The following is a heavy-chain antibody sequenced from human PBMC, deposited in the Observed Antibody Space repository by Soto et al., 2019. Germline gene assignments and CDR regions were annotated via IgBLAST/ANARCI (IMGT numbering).Heavy chain of an antibody. J-gene: IGHJ3*02. CDR2: ISGSGSTT. CDR3: ARDYYSGSYYGHDAFDI. CDR1: GLTFSGYG. Sequence: GSLRLSCAASGLTFSGYGMSWVRQAPGTGLEWVSAISGSGSTTYYADSVKGRFTISRDDSKNILFLQMNSLRAEDTAVYYCARDYYSGSYYGHDAFDIWGQGTMVTVSS. D-gene: IGHD1-26*01. V-gene: IGHV3-23*01.